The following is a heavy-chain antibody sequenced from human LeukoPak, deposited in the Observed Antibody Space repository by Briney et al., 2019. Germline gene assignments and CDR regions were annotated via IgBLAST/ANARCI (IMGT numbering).Heavy chain of an antibody. Sequence: SETLSLTCSVSGVSISSGSNYWGWIRQPPGKTLEWIGSIYSSGSTYYNPSLKSRVIILIDTTKNHFSLNLSSVTAADTAVYYCARLPSYDILTGYPLSPYYFDYWGQGTLVTVSS. J-gene: IGHJ4*02. D-gene: IGHD3-9*01. CDR3: ARLPSYDILTGYPLSPYYFDY. V-gene: IGHV4-39*07. CDR1: GVSISSGSNY. CDR2: IYSSGST.